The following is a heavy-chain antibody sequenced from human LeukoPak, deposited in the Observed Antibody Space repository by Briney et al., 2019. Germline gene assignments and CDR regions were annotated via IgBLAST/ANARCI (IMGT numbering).Heavy chain of an antibody. Sequence: SETLSVTCTVSGGSISSHYWSWIRQPPGKGLEWIGYIYYSGSTNYNPSLKSRVTISVDTSKNQFSLKLSSVTAADTAVYYCARRKDTYYYYYMDVWGKGTTVTVSS. CDR1: GGSISSHY. J-gene: IGHJ6*03. D-gene: IGHD5-18*01. CDR3: ARRKDTYYYYYMDV. CDR2: IYYSGST. V-gene: IGHV4-59*11.